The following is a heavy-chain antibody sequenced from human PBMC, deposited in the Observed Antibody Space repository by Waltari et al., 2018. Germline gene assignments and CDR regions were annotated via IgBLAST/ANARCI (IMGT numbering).Heavy chain of an antibody. CDR2: IYYSGST. V-gene: IGHV4-59*01. D-gene: IGHD3-16*01. J-gene: IGHJ4*02. Sequence: QVQLQESGPGLVKPSETLSLTCTVSRGSISSYYWSWIRQPPGKGLEWIGYIYYSGSTNYNPSLKSRVTISVDTSKNQFSLKLSSVTAADTAVYYCARVSWGSYSLYYFDYWGQGTLVTVSS. CDR3: ARVSWGSYSLYYFDY. CDR1: RGSISSYY.